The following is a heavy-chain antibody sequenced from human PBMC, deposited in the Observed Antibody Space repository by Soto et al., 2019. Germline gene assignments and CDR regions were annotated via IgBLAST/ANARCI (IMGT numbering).Heavy chain of an antibody. CDR3: ARPPDARHPDDRGIAAAGFDY. V-gene: IGHV4-39*01. Sequence: SETLSLTCTVSGGSISSSSYYWGWIRQPPGKGLEWIGSIYYSGSTYYNPSLKSRVTISVDTSKNQFSLKLSSVTAADTAVYYCARPPDARHPDDRGIAAAGFDYWGQGTLVTVSS. J-gene: IGHJ4*02. CDR1: GGSISSSSYY. CDR2: IYYSGST. D-gene: IGHD6-13*01.